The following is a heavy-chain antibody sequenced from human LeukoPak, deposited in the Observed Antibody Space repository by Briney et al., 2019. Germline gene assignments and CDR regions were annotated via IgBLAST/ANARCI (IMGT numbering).Heavy chain of an antibody. CDR1: GFTFSSYS. D-gene: IGHD3-10*01. V-gene: IGHV3-48*02. Sequence: GGSLRLSCAASGFTFSSYSMNWVRQAPGKGLEWVSYISSSSSTIYCADSVKGRFTISRDNAKNSLYLQMNSLRDEDTAVYYCARDGLLWFGELLSPPFDYWGQGTLVTVSS. CDR3: ARDGLLWFGELLSPPFDY. J-gene: IGHJ4*02. CDR2: ISSSSSTI.